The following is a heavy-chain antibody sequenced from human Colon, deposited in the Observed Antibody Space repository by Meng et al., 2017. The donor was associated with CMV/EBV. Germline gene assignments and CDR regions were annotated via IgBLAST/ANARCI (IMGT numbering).Heavy chain of an antibody. V-gene: IGHV4-39*01. J-gene: IGHJ4*02. CDR2: MYYSGST. CDR3: ARQGLVPIAIRGLVVGY. CDR1: GDSINNNNYY. D-gene: IGHD2-2*02. Sequence: GSLRLSCLVSGDSINNNNYYWGWFRQPPGKGLEWIATMYYSGSTFYNPSLKSLVTISVDTSKNQFSLKVTSVTAADTAIYYCARQGLVPIAIRGLVVGYWGQGTLVTVSS.